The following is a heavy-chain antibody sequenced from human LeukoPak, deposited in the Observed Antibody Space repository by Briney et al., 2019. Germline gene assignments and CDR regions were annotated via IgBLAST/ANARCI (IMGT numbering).Heavy chain of an antibody. CDR2: INHSGST. D-gene: IGHD3-22*01. Sequence: PSETLSLTCAVYGGSFSGYYWSWIRQPPGKGLEWSGEINHSGSTNYNPSLKSRVTISVDTSKNQFSLKLSSVTAADTAVYYCARHDDSSGYYYVYFDYWGQGTLVTVSS. V-gene: IGHV4-34*01. J-gene: IGHJ4*02. CDR1: GGSFSGYY. CDR3: ARHDDSSGYYYVYFDY.